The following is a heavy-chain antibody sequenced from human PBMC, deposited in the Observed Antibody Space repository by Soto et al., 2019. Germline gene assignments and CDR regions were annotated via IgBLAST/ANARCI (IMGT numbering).Heavy chain of an antibody. Sequence: SETLSLTCAVYGGSFSGYYWSWIRQPPGKGLEWIGEINHSGGTNYNPSLKSRVTISVDTSKNQFSLKLSSVTAADTAVYYCASIAAAGNNGYYYGMDVWGQGTTVTVSS. J-gene: IGHJ6*02. CDR2: INHSGGT. D-gene: IGHD6-13*01. CDR1: GGSFSGYY. V-gene: IGHV4-34*01. CDR3: ASIAAAGNNGYYYGMDV.